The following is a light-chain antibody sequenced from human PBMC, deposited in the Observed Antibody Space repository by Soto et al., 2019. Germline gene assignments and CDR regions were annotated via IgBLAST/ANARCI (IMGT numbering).Light chain of an antibody. J-gene: IGKJ4*01. CDR3: QLYTTSPPWLT. CDR1: QSVSSSY. CDR2: GAS. V-gene: IGKV3-20*01. Sequence: EIVLTQSPGTLSLSPGERATLSCRASQSVSSSYLGWYQQKPGQAPRLLIYGASNRATGIPDRFSGSGSGTGFTLTISRLEPEDFAVYYCQLYTTSPPWLTFGGGTQVEIK.